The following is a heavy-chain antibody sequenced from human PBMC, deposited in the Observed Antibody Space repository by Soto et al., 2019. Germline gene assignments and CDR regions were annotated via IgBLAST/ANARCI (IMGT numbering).Heavy chain of an antibody. Sequence: SETLSLTCAVSGGSINSNYFWGWIRQPPGRGLEWIGSIYYGGNTYYNPSLKSRVTISADLSKNQFSLNLNSVTAADTAVYYGATTVYSSAWSRAFWGQGTLVTVPS. V-gene: IGHV4-39*01. CDR1: GGSINSNYF. CDR3: ATTVYSSAWSRAF. D-gene: IGHD6-19*01. J-gene: IGHJ4*02. CDR2: IYYGGNT.